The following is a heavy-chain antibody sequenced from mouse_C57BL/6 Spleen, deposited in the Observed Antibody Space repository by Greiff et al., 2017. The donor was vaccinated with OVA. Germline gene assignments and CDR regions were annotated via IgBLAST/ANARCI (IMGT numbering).Heavy chain of an antibody. V-gene: IGHV1-26*01. CDR1: GYTFTDYY. D-gene: IGHD2-4*01. CDR3: ATPDYDGEGYAMDY. Sequence: EVQLQQSGPELVKPGASVKISCKASGYTFTDYYMNWVKQSHGKSLEWIGDINPNNGGTSYNQKFKGKATLTVDKSSSTAYMELRSLTSDDSAVYYCATPDYDGEGYAMDYWGQGTSVTVSS. J-gene: IGHJ4*01. CDR2: INPNNGGT.